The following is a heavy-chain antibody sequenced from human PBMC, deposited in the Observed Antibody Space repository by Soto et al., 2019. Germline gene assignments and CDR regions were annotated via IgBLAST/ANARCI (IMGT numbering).Heavy chain of an antibody. CDR3: ARGGEFYVLDV. V-gene: IGHV4-4*07. CDR1: GGSISGYY. CDR2: KHTSGTT. D-gene: IGHD3-16*01. J-gene: IGHJ6*02. Sequence: QVQLQESGPGLVKPSETLSLTCTVSGGSISGYYWTWIRQPAGKGLEWIGRKHTSGTTNYNPPLTNRATMSIDTSTNLFSLNLSSVTAADTAVYYCARGGEFYVLDVWGQGTTVAVSS.